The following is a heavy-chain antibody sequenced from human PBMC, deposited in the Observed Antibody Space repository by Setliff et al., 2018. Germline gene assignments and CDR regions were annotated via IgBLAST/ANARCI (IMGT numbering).Heavy chain of an antibody. J-gene: IGHJ6*03. CDR2: IYTSWST. Sequence: SETLSLTCTVSGGSISSGAYYWSWIRQHPEEGLELIAYIYTSWSTNYNPSLKGRATLSIDASKKQFSLKLTSVTAADTAVYYCVRMSGFLYMDVWGKGTTVTVSS. CDR3: VRMSGFLYMDV. D-gene: IGHD3-3*01. V-gene: IGHV4-30-4*08. CDR1: GGSISSGAYY.